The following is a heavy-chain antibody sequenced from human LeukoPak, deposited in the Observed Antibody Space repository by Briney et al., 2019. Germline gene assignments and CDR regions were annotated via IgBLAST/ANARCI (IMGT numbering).Heavy chain of an antibody. CDR1: GYTFSAYN. Sequence: ASVKVSCKASGYTFSAYNIHWVRQAPGHGLEWMGRINCNSGDTKYAQKFQGRVTMTTDTSTSTAYMELRSLRSEDTAVYYCATFLSGELPNFDYWGQGTLVTVSS. CDR2: INCNSGDT. CDR3: ATFLSGELPNFDY. V-gene: IGHV1-2*06. J-gene: IGHJ4*02. D-gene: IGHD3-10*01.